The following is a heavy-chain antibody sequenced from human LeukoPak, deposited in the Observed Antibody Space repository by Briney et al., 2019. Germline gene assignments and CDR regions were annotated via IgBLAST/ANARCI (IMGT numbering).Heavy chain of an antibody. J-gene: IGHJ4*02. D-gene: IGHD2-8*02. CDR1: GFAFSGYE. CDR3: TSELRVGY. V-gene: IGHV3-74*01. CDR2: IQSDGSST. Sequence: GGSLRLSCAASGFAFSGYEMNWVRQAPGKGLVWVSGIQSDGSSTHYADPVKGRFTITRDNAENTLYLQMNSLRADDTAVYYCTSELRVGYWGRGTLVTVSS.